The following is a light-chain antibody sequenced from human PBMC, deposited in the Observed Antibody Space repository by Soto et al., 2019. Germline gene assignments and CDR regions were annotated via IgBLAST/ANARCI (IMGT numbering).Light chain of an antibody. CDR2: YAS. J-gene: IGLJ3*02. V-gene: IGLV3-21*04. Sequence: SYVLTQPPSVSVAPGKTARITCGGNHIGSKSVHWYQQRPGQAPVLVIYYASDRPSGIPEGFSGSNSGNTATLTISRVEAGDEADYYCQVWDTSSDPSWVFGGGTKLTVL. CDR3: QVWDTSSDPSWV. CDR1: HIGSKS.